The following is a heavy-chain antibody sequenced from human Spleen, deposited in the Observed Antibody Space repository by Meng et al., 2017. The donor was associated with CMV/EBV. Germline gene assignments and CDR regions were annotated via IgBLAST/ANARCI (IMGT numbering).Heavy chain of an antibody. CDR1: SGSISRGGYY. CDR2: IYYRGST. CDR3: ARATVEYSSSRFDC. D-gene: IGHD6-6*01. Sequence: SSGSISRGGYYWSWVRQHPGKGLEWIGYIYYRGSTYFNPSLKSRLTISLDTSKNQFSLRLTSVTAADTAIYYCARATVEYSSSRFDCWGQGTLVTVSS. J-gene: IGHJ4*02. V-gene: IGHV4-31*02.